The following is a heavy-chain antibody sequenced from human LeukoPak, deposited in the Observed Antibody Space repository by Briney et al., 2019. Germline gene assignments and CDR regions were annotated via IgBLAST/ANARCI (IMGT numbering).Heavy chain of an antibody. CDR1: GYTFTGYY. Sequence: ASVKVSCKASGYTFTGYYMHWVRQALGQGLEWMGWINPNSGGTNYAQKFQGWVTMTRDTSISTAYMELSRLRSDDTAVYYCARAAMNLDGYNWWYFDHWDQGTLVTVSS. CDR3: ARAAMNLDGYNWWYFDH. D-gene: IGHD5-24*01. CDR2: INPNSGGT. J-gene: IGHJ4*02. V-gene: IGHV1-2*04.